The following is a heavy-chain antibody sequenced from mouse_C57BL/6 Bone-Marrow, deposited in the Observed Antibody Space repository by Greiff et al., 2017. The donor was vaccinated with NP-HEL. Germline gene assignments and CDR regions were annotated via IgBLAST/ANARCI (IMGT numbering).Heavy chain of an antibody. Sequence: VKLQQPGAELVMPGASVKLSCKASGYTFTSYWMHWVKQRPGQGLEWIGEIDPSDSYTNYNQKFKGKSTLTVDKSSSTAYMQLSSLTSEDSAVYYCARPGGQDYWGQGTTLTVSS. CDR3: ARPGGQDY. CDR1: GYTFTSYW. CDR2: IDPSDSYT. V-gene: IGHV1-69*01. D-gene: IGHD3-2*02. J-gene: IGHJ2*01.